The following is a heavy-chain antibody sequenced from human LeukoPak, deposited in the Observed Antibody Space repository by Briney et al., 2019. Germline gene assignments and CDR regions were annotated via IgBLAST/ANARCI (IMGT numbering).Heavy chain of an antibody. CDR2: IKSKPAGGTI. CDR1: GFDIYNDW. CDR3: TLIKGWGSGTYYLDY. J-gene: IGHJ4*02. V-gene: IGHV3-15*01. D-gene: IGHD3-10*01. Sequence: GGSLRLSCAASGFDIYNDWMSWVRQAPGRGLEWVGRIKSKPAGGTIDYAAPVNGRFTISRDDSKNTLYLQMNSLKTEDTAMYYCTLIKGWGSGTYYLDYWGQGTLVTVSS.